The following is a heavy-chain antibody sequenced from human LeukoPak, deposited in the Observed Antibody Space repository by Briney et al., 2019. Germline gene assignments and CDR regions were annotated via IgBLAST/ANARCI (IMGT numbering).Heavy chain of an antibody. CDR2: INHSGST. D-gene: IGHD5-12*01. Sequence: SETLSLTCAVYGGSFSGYYWNWIRQPPGKGLEWIGEINHSGSTNYNPSLKSRVTISVDTSKNQFSLKLSSVTAADTAVYYCASPLNVDIVATDGFDYWGQGTLVTVSS. CDR3: ASPLNVDIVATDGFDY. V-gene: IGHV4-34*01. J-gene: IGHJ4*02. CDR1: GGSFSGYY.